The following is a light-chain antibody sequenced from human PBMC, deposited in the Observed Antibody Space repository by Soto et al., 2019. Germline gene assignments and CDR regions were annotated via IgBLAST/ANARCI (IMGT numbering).Light chain of an antibody. Sequence: DIQMTQSPSSLSASVGDRVTITCRASQSLGNYLNWYQQRPGEPPKLLISTASNLETGVPSRFSGSGSGTDFTLTINSLQSEDFAVYYCQQYNQWLTFGGGTKVDIK. CDR1: QSLGNY. V-gene: IGKV1-39*01. CDR2: TAS. J-gene: IGKJ4*01. CDR3: QQYNQWLT.